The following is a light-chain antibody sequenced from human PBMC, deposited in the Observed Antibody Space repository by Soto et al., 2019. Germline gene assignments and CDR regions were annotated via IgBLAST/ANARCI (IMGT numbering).Light chain of an antibody. Sequence: QSALTKPASVSGSPGQSITISCTGTSSDVGGYNYVSWYQQHPGKAPKLMIYEVSNRPSGVSNRFSGSKSGNTASLTISGRQAEDEADYYCSSYTSSSTLYVFGTGTKLTVL. CDR2: EVS. CDR3: SSYTSSSTLYV. J-gene: IGLJ1*01. V-gene: IGLV2-14*01. CDR1: SSDVGGYNY.